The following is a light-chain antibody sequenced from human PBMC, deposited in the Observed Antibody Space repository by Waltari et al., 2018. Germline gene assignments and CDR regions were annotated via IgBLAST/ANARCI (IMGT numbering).Light chain of an antibody. CDR3: QQYYSYPLT. CDR1: HGISSY. Sequence: AIRMTQSPSSFSASTGDRVTITCRASHGISSYLAWYQQKPGKAPKILIYAASTLQSGVPSRCSGSGSGTDFTLTISCLQSEDFATYYCQQYYSYPLTFGGGTKVEIK. V-gene: IGKV1-8*01. J-gene: IGKJ4*01. CDR2: AAS.